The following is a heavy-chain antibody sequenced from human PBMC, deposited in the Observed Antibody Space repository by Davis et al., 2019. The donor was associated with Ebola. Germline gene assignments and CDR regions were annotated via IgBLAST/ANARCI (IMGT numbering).Heavy chain of an antibody. CDR1: GFSLSTSGMG. D-gene: IGHD2-8*01. Sequence: SGPTLVKPTQTLTLTCTFSGFSLSTSGMGVGWIRQPPGKALEFLGFIFWDDDRRYSPSLKSRLTITKDTSKNQVVLTMTNMDPADTATYYCTRLAYTNGWFYFDSWGQGSLVTVSS. V-gene: IGHV2-5*02. J-gene: IGHJ4*02. CDR3: TRLAYTNGWFYFDS. CDR2: IFWDDDR.